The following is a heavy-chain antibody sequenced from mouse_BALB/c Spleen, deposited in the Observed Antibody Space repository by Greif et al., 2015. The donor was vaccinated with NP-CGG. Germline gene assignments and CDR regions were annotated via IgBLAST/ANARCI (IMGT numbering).Heavy chain of an antibody. V-gene: IGHV14-3*02. CDR2: IDPANGNT. D-gene: IGHD2-4*01. J-gene: IGHJ2*01. CDR1: GFNINDTY. Sequence: EVKLMESGAELVKPGASVKLSCTASGFNINDTYMHWVKQRPEQGLEWIGRIDPANGNTKYDPKFQGKATITADTSSNTAYLQLSSLTSEDTAVYYCARDDYDGYFDYWGQGTTLTVSS. CDR3: ARDDYDGYFDY.